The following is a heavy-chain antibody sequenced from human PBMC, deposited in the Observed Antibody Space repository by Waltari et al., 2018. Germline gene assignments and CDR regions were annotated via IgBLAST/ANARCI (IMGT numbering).Heavy chain of an antibody. J-gene: IGHJ6*02. CDR1: GSTFTSYY. CDR3: ARGITMASLYYGMDV. D-gene: IGHD3-10*01. Sequence: QVQLVQSGAEVKKPGASVKVSCKASGSTFTSYYMHWVRQAPGQGLEWMGIINPSGGSTSYAQKFQGRVTMTRDTSTSTVYMELSSLRSEDTAVYYCARGITMASLYYGMDVWGQGTTVTVSS. V-gene: IGHV1-46*01. CDR2: INPSGGST.